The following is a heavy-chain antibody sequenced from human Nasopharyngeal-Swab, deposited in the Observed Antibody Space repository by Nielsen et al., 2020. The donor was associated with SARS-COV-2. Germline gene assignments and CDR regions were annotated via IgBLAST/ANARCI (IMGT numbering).Heavy chain of an antibody. Sequence: WIRQPPRKGLEWVSAISGSGGSTYYADSVKGRFTISRDNSKNTLYLQMNSLRAEDTAVYYCAKNPPFSDYFDYWGQGTLVTVSS. V-gene: IGHV3-23*01. J-gene: IGHJ4*02. CDR2: ISGSGGST. CDR3: AKNPPFSDYFDY.